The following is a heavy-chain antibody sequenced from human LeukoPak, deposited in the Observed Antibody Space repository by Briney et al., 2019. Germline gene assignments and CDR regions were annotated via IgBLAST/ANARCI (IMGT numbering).Heavy chain of an antibody. CDR3: AKDPDH. Sequence: GGSLRLSCAGSGFTFNNYPISWVRQTPGKGLEWVSAITGGADSTYYADSVKGRFTISRDNSKNPLYLQMNSLRAEDTAVYYCAKDPDHWGQGTLVTVSS. CDR1: GFTFNNYP. J-gene: IGHJ5*02. V-gene: IGHV3-23*01. CDR2: ITGGADST.